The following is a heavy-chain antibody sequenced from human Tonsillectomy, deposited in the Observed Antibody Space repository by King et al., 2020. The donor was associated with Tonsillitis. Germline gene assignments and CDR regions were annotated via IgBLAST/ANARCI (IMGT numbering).Heavy chain of an antibody. V-gene: IGHV3-7*03. CDR1: DFTSSTHW. CDR2: IKEDGSGI. Sequence: VQLVESGGGLVQPGGSLRLSCKASDFTSSTHWMTWVRQAPGKGLEWVANIKEDGSGIYYVDSVKGRFTISRDAAKKSLYLLMNSLRAEDTAVYYCVRGRGWLFDDWGQGTLVTVSS. J-gene: IGHJ4*02. D-gene: IGHD6-19*01. CDR3: VRGRGWLFDD.